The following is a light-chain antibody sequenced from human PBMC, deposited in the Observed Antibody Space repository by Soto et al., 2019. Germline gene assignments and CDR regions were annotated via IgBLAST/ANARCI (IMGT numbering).Light chain of an antibody. CDR1: QSVSNNY. CDR3: QQYGSSGT. J-gene: IGKJ1*01. CDR2: GAS. Sequence: EIVLTQSPGTLSLSPGERATLSCRASQSVSNNYLAWYQQKPGQAPRLLTYGASNRATGIPDRFSGSGSGTDFTLTISRLEPEDFAVHYCQQYGSSGTFGQGTKVDIK. V-gene: IGKV3-20*01.